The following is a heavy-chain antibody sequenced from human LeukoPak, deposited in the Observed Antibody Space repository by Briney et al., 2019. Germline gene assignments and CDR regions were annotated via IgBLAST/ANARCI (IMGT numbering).Heavy chain of an antibody. Sequence: SETLSLTCAVSGYSISSGYYWGWIRQPPGKGLEWIGSIYHSGSTYYNPSLKSRVTISVDTSKNQFSLKLSSVTAADTAVHYCARTDEYCGGDCYHFDYWGQGTLVTVSS. CDR3: ARTDEYCGGDCYHFDY. J-gene: IGHJ4*02. D-gene: IGHD2-21*01. V-gene: IGHV4-38-2*01. CDR1: GYSISSGYY. CDR2: IYHSGST.